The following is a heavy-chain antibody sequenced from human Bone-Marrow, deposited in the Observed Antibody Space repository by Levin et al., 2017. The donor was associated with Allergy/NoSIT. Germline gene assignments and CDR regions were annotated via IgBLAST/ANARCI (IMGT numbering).Heavy chain of an antibody. CDR1: GFTFSRSP. J-gene: IGHJ4*02. CDR3: ARDRGELLTFVFDY. CDR2: ISYDGNNK. D-gene: IGHD1-26*01. Sequence: HGESLKISCAVSGFTFSRSPMHWVRQAPGKGLEWVAVISYDGNNKYYADSVKGRLTISRDNSKNTLYLQMNSLRPEDTAVYYCARDRGELLTFVFDYWGQGTLVTVSS. V-gene: IGHV3-30-3*01.